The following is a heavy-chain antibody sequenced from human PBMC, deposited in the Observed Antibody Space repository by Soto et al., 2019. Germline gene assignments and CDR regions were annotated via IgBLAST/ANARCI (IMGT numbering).Heavy chain of an antibody. CDR1: GGTFSSYA. V-gene: IGHV1-69*13. CDR3: ARSDYGDYVDYYYGMDV. D-gene: IGHD4-17*01. CDR2: IIPIFGTA. Sequence: SVKVSCKASGGTFSSYAISWVRQAPGQGLEWMGGIIPIFGTANYAQKFQGRVTITADESTSTAYMELSSLRSEDTAVYYCARSDYGDYVDYYYGMDVWGHGTTVTVSS. J-gene: IGHJ6*02.